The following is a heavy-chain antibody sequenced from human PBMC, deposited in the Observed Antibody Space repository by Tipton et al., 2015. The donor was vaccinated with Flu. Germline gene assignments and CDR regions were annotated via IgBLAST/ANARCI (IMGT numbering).Heavy chain of an antibody. V-gene: IGHV3-7*03. CDR3: AREGSGWGKAFDI. D-gene: IGHD7-27*01. J-gene: IGHJ3*02. Sequence: SPRLSCAASGFTFTTYWMSWVRQAPGKGLEWVARINEDGSQKDYADSVKGRLTISRENAKKSLSLQMNSLRVEDTALYYCAREGSGWGKAFDIWGQGTMVTVSS. CDR2: INEDGSQK. CDR1: GFTFTTYW.